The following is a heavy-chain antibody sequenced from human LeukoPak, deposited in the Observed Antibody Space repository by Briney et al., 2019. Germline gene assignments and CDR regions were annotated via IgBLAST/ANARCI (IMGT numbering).Heavy chain of an antibody. CDR3: ASRGSLPYNWFDP. CDR1: GFSFSSYA. Sequence: GGSLRLSCATSGFSFSSYAMSWVRQAPGKGLGWVSAMSSSHDGRYYAASVRGRFTISRDTSRSTLYLQMNSLRAEDAAVYYCASRGSLPYNWFDPWGQGTLVTVSS. CDR2: MSSSHDGR. V-gene: IGHV3-23*01. J-gene: IGHJ5*02. D-gene: IGHD2-15*01.